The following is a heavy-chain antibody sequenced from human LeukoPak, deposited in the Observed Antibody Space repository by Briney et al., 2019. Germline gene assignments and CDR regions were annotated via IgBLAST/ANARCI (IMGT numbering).Heavy chain of an antibody. CDR3: ARGRRGRGSDY. V-gene: IGHV4-59*11. CDR2: IYYSGST. J-gene: IGHJ4*02. D-gene: IGHD1-26*01. Sequence: SETLSLTCTVSGGSISSHYWSWIRQPPGKGLEWIGYIYYSGSTNYNPSLKSRVTISVDTSKNQFSLKLSSVTAADTAVYYCARGRRGRGSDYWGQGTLVTVSS. CDR1: GGSISSHY.